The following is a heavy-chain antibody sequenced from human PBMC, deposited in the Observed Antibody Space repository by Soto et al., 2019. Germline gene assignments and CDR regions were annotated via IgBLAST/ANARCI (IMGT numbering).Heavy chain of an antibody. D-gene: IGHD3-10*01. CDR2: IYYSGST. CDR1: GGSISSSSYY. CDR3: ARHTIVLLWFGELLEIDY. J-gene: IGHJ4*02. V-gene: IGHV4-39*01. Sequence: PSETPSLTCTVSGGSISSSSYYWGWIRQPPGKGLEWIGSIYYSGSTYYNPSLKSRVTISVDTSKNQFSLKLSSVTAADTAVYYCARHTIVLLWFGELLEIDYWGQGTLVTV.